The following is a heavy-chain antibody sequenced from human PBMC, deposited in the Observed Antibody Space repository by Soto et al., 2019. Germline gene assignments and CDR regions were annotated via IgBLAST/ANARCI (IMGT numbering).Heavy chain of an antibody. CDR3: ARLLGSSGPRALDY. CDR1: GGSFSGYY. CDR2: INHSGST. J-gene: IGHJ4*02. V-gene: IGHV4-34*01. D-gene: IGHD6-19*01. Sequence: SETLSLTCAVYGGSFSGYYWSWIRQPPGKGLEWIGEINHSGSTNYNPSLKSRVTISVDTSKNQFSLKLSSVTAADTAVYYCARLLGSSGPRALDYWGQGTLVTAPQ.